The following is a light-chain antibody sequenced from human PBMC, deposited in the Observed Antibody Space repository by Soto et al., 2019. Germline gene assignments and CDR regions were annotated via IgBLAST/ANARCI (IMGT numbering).Light chain of an antibody. V-gene: IGLV2-23*01. J-gene: IGLJ1*01. CDR2: EGS. CDR1: SSDVGSYNL. CDR3: CSYAGNSLYV. Sequence: QSALAQPASVSGSPGQSITISCTGNSSDVGSYNLVSWYQQHPGKAPKLMIYEGSKRPSGVSNRFSGSKSGNTASLTISGLQAEDEADYYCCSYAGNSLYVFGTGTKVTV.